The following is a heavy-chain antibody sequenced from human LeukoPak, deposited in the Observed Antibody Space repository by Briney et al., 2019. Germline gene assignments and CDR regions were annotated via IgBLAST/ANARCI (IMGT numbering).Heavy chain of an antibody. V-gene: IGHV1-2*06. CDR1: GYTFTGYY. CDR2: INPNSGGT. CDR3: ASLDIVVVPAAIGGNAFDI. Sequence: GASVKVSCKASGYTFTGYYMHWVRQAPGQGLEWMGRINPNSGGTNYAQKFQGRVTMTRDTSISTAYMELSRLRSDDTAVYYCASLDIVVVPAAIGGNAFDIWGQGTMVTVSS. D-gene: IGHD2-2*03. J-gene: IGHJ3*02.